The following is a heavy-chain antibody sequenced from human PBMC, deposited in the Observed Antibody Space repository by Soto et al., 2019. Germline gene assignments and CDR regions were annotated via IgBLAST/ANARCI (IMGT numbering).Heavy chain of an antibody. Sequence: SETLSLTCTVSGGSISSGDYYWSWIRQPPGKGLEWIGYIYYSGSTYYNPSLKSRVTISVDTSKNQFSLKLSSVTAADTAVYYCARDLGITGTENWFDPWGQGTLVTVSS. CDR3: ARDLGITGTENWFDP. J-gene: IGHJ5*02. V-gene: IGHV4-30-4*01. CDR1: GGSISSGDYY. CDR2: IYYSGST. D-gene: IGHD1-20*01.